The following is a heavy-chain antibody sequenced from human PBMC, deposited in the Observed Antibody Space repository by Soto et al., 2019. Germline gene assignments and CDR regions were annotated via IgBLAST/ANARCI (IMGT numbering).Heavy chain of an antibody. CDR1: GGSFSGYY. CDR2: INHSGST. Sequence: QVQLQQWGAGLLKPSETLSLTCAVYGGSFSGYYWSWIRQPPGKGLEWIGEINHSGSTNYNPSLKRRVAISVETSKNRFALKLSSVTAAQTAVYYCARRSIRWLVELPLWFDPWGQGTLVTVSS. CDR3: ARRSIRWLVELPLWFDP. V-gene: IGHV4-34*01. D-gene: IGHD3-10*01. J-gene: IGHJ5*02.